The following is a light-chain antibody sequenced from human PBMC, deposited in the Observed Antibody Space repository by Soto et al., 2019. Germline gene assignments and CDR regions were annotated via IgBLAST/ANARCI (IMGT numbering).Light chain of an antibody. J-gene: IGLJ1*01. V-gene: IGLV2-23*01. Sequence: QSALTQPASVSGSPGQSITISCTGTSSDVGSYNLVSWYQQHPGKAPKVMIYEASKRPSGVSNRFSCSKSGNTASLTISGLQAEDEADYYCCSYAYSSTYVFGTGTKLTVL. CDR2: EAS. CDR1: SSDVGSYNL. CDR3: CSYAYSSTYV.